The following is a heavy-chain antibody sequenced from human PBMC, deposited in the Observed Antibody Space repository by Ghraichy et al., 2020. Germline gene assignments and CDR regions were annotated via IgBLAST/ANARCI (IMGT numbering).Heavy chain of an antibody. V-gene: IGHV3-23*01. CDR3: AILTVLRLSPAHY. CDR2: ISGSGGST. Sequence: GESLNISCAASGFTFSSYAMSWVRQAPGKGLEWVSAISGSGGSTYYADSVKGRFTISRDNSKNTLYLQMNSLRAEDTAVYYCAILTVLRLSPAHYWGQGTLVTVSS. D-gene: IGHD3-3*01. CDR1: GFTFSSYA. J-gene: IGHJ4*02.